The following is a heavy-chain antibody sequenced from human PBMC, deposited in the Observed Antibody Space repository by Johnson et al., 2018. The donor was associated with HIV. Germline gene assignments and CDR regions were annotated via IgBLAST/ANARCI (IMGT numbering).Heavy chain of an antibody. V-gene: IGHV3-66*01. Sequence: MLLVESGGGLVQPGGSQRLSCAASGFTVSSNYMNWVRQAPGKGLEWVSVIYSGGSTYYADSVKGRFTISRDNSKNTLYLQMNSLRAEDTALYYCARAYSYGVFDIWGQGTMVTVSS. CDR1: GFTVSSNY. D-gene: IGHD5-18*01. CDR3: ARAYSYGVFDI. CDR2: IYSGGST. J-gene: IGHJ3*02.